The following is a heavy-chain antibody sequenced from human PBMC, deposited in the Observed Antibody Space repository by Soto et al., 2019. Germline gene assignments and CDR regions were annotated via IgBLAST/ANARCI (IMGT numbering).Heavy chain of an antibody. CDR2: FDPEDGET. J-gene: IGHJ4*02. CDR1: GYTLTELS. V-gene: IGHV1-24*01. D-gene: IGHD2-8*01. Sequence: ASVKVSCKVSGYTLTELSMHWVRQAPGKGLEWMGGFDPEDGETIYAQKFQGRVTMTEDTSTDTAYMELSSLRSEDTAVYYCATDYLGYYTNGVSFPLRFWGQGTLVTVSS. CDR3: ATDYLGYYTNGVSFPLRF.